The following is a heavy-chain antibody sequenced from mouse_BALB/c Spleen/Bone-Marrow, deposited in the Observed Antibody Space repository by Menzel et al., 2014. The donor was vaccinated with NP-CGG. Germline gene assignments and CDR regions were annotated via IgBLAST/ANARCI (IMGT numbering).Heavy chain of an antibody. CDR2: ISSGSRTV. V-gene: IGHV5-17*02. CDR3: TRSRGNWDDFDY. CDR1: GFTFGSFG. D-gene: IGHD3-3*01. J-gene: IGHJ2*01. Sequence: EVKLVESGGGLVQPGGSRKLSCAASGFTFGSFGMHWVRQAPEKGLEWVAYISSGSRTVFYADTVKGRFTISRDNPKNTLFLQMASLRSEDTAMYYCTRSRGNWDDFDYWGQGTTLTVSS.